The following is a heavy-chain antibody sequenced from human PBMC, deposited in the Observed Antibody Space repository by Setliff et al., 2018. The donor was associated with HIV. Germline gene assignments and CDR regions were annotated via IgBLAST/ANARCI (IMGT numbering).Heavy chain of an antibody. CDR1: GASISSSSYF. D-gene: IGHD6-19*01. V-gene: IGHV4-39*01. Sequence: PSETLSLTCTVSGASISSSSYFWGWIRQPPGKGLEWIGSIYYSGSTYYNPSLKSRVTISVDTSKNQFSLKLSSVTAADTAVYYCIIAYSSGWLAPMGFDSWGQGTLVTVSS. J-gene: IGHJ4*02. CDR2: IYYSGST. CDR3: IIAYSSGWLAPMGFDS.